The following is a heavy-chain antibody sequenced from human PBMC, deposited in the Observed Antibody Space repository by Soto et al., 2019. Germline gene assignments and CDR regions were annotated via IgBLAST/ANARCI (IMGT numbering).Heavy chain of an antibody. CDR2: IHYTRRT. CDR1: GDALSSTAFY. D-gene: IGHD3-10*01. V-gene: IGHV4-30-4*01. J-gene: IGHJ6*02. CDR3: ARDHPSLGDYYGLAV. Sequence: SENLSLTCSFSGDALSSTAFYWSWIRQPPGRAPGWIGTIHYTRRTSSNPSRKCRLAISLDAKKNQFALRVTSVTAAGTAVYYCARDHPSLGDYYGLAVWGQGTTFTVSS.